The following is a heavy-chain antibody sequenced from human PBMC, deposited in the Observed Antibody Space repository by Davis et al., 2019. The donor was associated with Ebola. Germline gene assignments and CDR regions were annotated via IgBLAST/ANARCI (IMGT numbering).Heavy chain of an antibody. J-gene: IGHJ4*02. CDR2: ISSSSSTI. V-gene: IGHV3-48*01. Sequence: GESLKISCAASGFTFSSYSMNWVRQAPGKGLEWVSYISSSSSTIYYADSVKGRFTISRDNAKNSLYLQMNSLRGEDTAVYYCARERWLQSYYFDYWGQGTLVTVSS. D-gene: IGHD5-24*01. CDR3: ARERWLQSYYFDY. CDR1: GFTFSSYS.